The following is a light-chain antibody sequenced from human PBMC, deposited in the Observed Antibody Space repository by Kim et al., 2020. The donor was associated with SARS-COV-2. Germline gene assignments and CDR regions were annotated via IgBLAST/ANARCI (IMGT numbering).Light chain of an antibody. CDR1: QDISNY. J-gene: IGKJ5*01. CDR3: QQYDNLPSIT. Sequence: SVRDRVTIPCPASQDISNYLNWDQQKPGKAPKLLIYDASNLETGVPSRFSGSGSGTDFTFTISSLQPEDIATYYCQQYDNLPSITFGQGTRLEIK. V-gene: IGKV1-33*01. CDR2: DAS.